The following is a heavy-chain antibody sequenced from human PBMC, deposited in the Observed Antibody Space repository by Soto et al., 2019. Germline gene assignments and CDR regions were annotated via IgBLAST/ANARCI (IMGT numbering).Heavy chain of an antibody. J-gene: IGHJ5*02. CDR3: ARDRDGGHNWFDP. CDR1: GGSISRYY. Sequence: VQLQESGPGLVKPSETLSLTCTVSGGSISRYYWSWIRQPPGKGLEWMGYTYYSGSTNYNPSLKSRVTISVDTSKSQFSLKLSSLTAADTAVYYGARDRDGGHNWFDPCGQGTLVTVSS. CDR2: TYYSGST. V-gene: IGHV4-59*01. D-gene: IGHD3-10*01.